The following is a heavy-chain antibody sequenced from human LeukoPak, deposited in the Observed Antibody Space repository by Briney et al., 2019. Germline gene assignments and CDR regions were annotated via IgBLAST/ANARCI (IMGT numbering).Heavy chain of an antibody. CDR2: IYHTGNS. V-gene: IGHV4-59*08. CDR3: ARHPFSSPFDY. D-gene: IGHD2/OR15-2a*01. Sequence: SESLSLTCTVSGGSVSSDYWSWIRQPPGKGLEWIGYIYHTGNSDYNPSLKSRATISLDTSKNQFSLKLTSVTAADTAVYFCARHPFSSPFDYWGQGTLVTVSS. J-gene: IGHJ4*02. CDR1: GGSVSSDY.